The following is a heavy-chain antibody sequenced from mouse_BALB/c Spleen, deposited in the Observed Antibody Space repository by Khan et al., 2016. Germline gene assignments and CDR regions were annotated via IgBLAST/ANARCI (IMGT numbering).Heavy chain of an antibody. J-gene: IGHJ3*01. CDR2: INPDSSTI. CDR3: AREGDYGGAWFAY. Sequence: EVELVESGGGLVQPGGSLKLSCAASGFDFSRYWMNWVRQAPGKGLEWIGEINPDSSTINYTPSLKDNFIISRDNAKNTLYLQMSKVRSEDTALDYCAREGDYGGAWFAYWGQGTLVTVSA. V-gene: IGHV4-1*02. D-gene: IGHD2-4*01. CDR1: GFDFSRYW.